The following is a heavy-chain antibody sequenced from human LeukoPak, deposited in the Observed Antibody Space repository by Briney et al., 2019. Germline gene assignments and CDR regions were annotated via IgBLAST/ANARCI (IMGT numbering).Heavy chain of an antibody. J-gene: IGHJ6*03. CDR2: INHNGST. Sequence: SETLSLTCAVYGGSFSDFYWNWIRQPPGKGLEWIGEINHNGSTNYNPSLKSRVTISVDRSKNQFSLKLSSVTAADTAVYYCARGYCSGGSCYSSYYYSYMDVWGKGTTVTVSS. CDR1: GGSFSDFY. D-gene: IGHD2-15*01. CDR3: ARGYCSGGSCYSSYYYSYMDV. V-gene: IGHV4-34*01.